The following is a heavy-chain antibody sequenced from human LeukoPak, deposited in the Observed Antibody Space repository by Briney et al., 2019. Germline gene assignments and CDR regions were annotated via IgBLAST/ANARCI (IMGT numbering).Heavy chain of an antibody. Sequence: PSETLSLTCSVSGGSTRSVCHHWAWVRQPPGKGLEFIGSLDESGRPYYNAPLKSRVTISEDSSGKQFSLNLSSVPAADTAVYYCARALGGYPFFMDVWGRGNTVIVSS. CDR1: GGSTRSVCHH. J-gene: IGHJ6*03. D-gene: IGHD2-15*01. CDR2: LDESGRP. CDR3: ARALGGYPFFMDV. V-gene: IGHV4-39*07.